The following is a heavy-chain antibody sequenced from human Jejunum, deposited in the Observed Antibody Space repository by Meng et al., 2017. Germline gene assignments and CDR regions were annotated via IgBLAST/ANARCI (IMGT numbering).Heavy chain of an antibody. CDR2: MSSDGSST. J-gene: IGHJ4*02. CDR1: GFTFSNSW. V-gene: IGHV3-74*01. Sequence: HLVESGGALVQPGGSLRLSFEGSGFTFSNSWMHWVRQAPGKGLVWVSRMSSDGSSTDYADSVKGRFTISRDNAKNTLYLQMNSLRAEDTAVYYCARAGSYYFEYWGQGTLVTVSS. CDR3: ARAGSYYFEY.